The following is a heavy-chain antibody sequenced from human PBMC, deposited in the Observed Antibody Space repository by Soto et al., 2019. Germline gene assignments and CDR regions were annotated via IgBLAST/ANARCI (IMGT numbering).Heavy chain of an antibody. CDR2: IYYSGST. D-gene: IGHD2-2*01. CDR3: ARAVLPATAPFDY. V-gene: IGHV4-59*01. J-gene: IGHJ4*02. Sequence: SETLSLTCTVSGGSISNYYWSWIRQPPGKGLEWIGYIYYSGSTNYNSSLQSRVTISVDTSKNQFSLKLSSVTAADTAVYYCARAVLPATAPFDYWGQGTLVTVSS. CDR1: GGSISNYY.